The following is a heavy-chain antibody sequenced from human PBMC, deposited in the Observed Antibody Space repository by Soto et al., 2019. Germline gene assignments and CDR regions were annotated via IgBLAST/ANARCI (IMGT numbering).Heavy chain of an antibody. Sequence: SVKVSCKASGGTFSSYAISWVRQAPGQGLEWMGGIIPIFGTANYAQKFQGRVTITADKSTSTAYMELSSLRSEDTAVYYCARVGQDPSLGFDYWGQGTLVTVSS. V-gene: IGHV1-69*06. J-gene: IGHJ4*02. CDR1: GGTFSSYA. CDR3: ARVGQDPSLGFDY. CDR2: IIPIFGTA.